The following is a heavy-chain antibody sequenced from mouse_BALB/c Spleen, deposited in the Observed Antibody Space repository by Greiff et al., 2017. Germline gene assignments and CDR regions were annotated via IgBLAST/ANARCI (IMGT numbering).Heavy chain of an antibody. CDR2: ISSGGSYT. CDR1: GFTFSSYG. V-gene: IGHV5-6*01. J-gene: IGHJ3*01. D-gene: IGHD2-13*01. CDR3: ARHKVYGDYDLFAY. Sequence: GQLKESGGDLVKPGGSLKLSCAASGFTFSSYGMSWVRQTPDKRLEWVATISSGGSYTYYPDSVKGRFTISRDNAKNTLYLQMSSLKSEDTAMYYCARHKVYGDYDLFAYWGQGTLVTVSA.